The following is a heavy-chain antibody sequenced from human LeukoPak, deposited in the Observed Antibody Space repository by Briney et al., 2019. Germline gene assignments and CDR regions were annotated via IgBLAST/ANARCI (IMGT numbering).Heavy chain of an antibody. Sequence: ASVKVSCKASGYTFTSYGISWVRQAPGQGLEWMGWISAYNGNTNYAQKLQGKVTMTTDTSTSTAYMELRSLRSDDTAVYYCARKLGYCSGGSCYLCDYWGQGTLVTVSS. D-gene: IGHD2-15*01. J-gene: IGHJ4*02. V-gene: IGHV1-18*01. CDR3: ARKLGYCSGGSCYLCDY. CDR1: GYTFTSYG. CDR2: ISAYNGNT.